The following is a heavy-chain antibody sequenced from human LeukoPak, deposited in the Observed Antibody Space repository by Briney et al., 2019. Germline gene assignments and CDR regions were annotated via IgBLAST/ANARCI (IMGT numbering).Heavy chain of an antibody. CDR2: ISSSSSYI. V-gene: IGHV3-21*01. Sequence: GGSLRLSCAASGFTFSSYSMNWVRQAPGKGLEWVSSISSSSSYIYYADSVKGRFTISRDNAKNSLYLQMNSLRAEDTAVYYCARDGGIQWELDYWGQGTLVTVSS. D-gene: IGHD1-26*01. CDR1: GFTFSSYS. J-gene: IGHJ4*02. CDR3: ARDGGIQWELDY.